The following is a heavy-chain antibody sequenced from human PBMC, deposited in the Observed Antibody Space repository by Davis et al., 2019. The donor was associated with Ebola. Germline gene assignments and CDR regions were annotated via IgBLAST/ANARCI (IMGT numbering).Heavy chain of an antibody. CDR3: ARAIGGNSGWFDP. CDR2: IYYSGIT. D-gene: IGHD4-23*01. CDR1: GVSISSFY. J-gene: IGHJ5*02. Sequence: SETLSLTCSVSGVSISSFYWSWIRQTPGKGLEWIGYIYYSGITKYNPSLKSRVTISIDTSKTQFSLKLSSVTAADTAVYYCARAIGGNSGWFDPWGQGTLVTVSS. V-gene: IGHV4-59*12.